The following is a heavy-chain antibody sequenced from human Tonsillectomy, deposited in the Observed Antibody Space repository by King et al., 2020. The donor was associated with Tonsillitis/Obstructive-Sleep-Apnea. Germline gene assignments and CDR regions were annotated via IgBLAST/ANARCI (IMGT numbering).Heavy chain of an antibody. CDR3: ARRMNYDILTGYYTIAFDI. D-gene: IGHD3-9*01. J-gene: IGHJ3*02. Sequence: QLQESGPGLVKPSETLSLTCTVSGGSISSYYWSWIRQPPGKGLEWIGYIYYSGSTNYNPSLKSRVTISVDPSKNQFSLKLSSVTAADTAVYYCARRMNYDILTGYYTIAFDIWGQGTMVTVSS. CDR1: GGSISSYY. V-gene: IGHV4-59*08. CDR2: IYYSGST.